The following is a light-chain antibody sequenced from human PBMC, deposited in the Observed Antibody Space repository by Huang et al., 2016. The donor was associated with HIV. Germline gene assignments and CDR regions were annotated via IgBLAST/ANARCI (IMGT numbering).Light chain of an antibody. CDR3: LQLNTYPGT. J-gene: IGKJ3*01. CDR1: QDISSY. V-gene: IGKV1-9*01. CDR2: AAS. Sequence: IQLTQSPSSLSVSVGDRVTITCRASQDISSYLAWYQQKPGKAPKLLIYAASTLESAVPSRFSGSGSGTGFTLTISNLQPEDFATYYCLQLNTYPGTFGPGTNVDV.